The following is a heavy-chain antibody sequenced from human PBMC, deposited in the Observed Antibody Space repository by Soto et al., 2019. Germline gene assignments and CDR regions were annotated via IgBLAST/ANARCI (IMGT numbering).Heavy chain of an antibody. CDR1: GGSFSGYY. J-gene: IGHJ6*02. CDR3: ARGVDYDFWSGYYTSRAPYGMDV. D-gene: IGHD3-3*01. CDR2: INHSGST. V-gene: IGHV4-34*01. Sequence: PSETLSLTCAVYGGSFSGYYWSWIRQPPGKGLEWIGEINHSGSTNYNPSLKSRVTISVDTSKNQFSLKLSSVTAADTAVYYCARGVDYDFWSGYYTSRAPYGMDVWGQGTTVTVSS.